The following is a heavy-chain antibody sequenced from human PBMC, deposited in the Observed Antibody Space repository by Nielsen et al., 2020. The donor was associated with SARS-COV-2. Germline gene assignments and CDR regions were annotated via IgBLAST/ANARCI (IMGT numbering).Heavy chain of an antibody. CDR3: ASGRYCSGGSCYSTGRYYGMDV. V-gene: IGHV4-34*01. CDR2: INHSGST. J-gene: IGHJ6*02. Sequence: SETLSLTCAVYGGSFSNYYWSWIRQPPGKGLEWIGEINHSGSTNYNPSLKSRVTISVDTSKNQFSLKLSSVTAADTAVYYCASGRYCSGGSCYSTGRYYGMDVWGQGTTVTVSS. CDR1: GGSFSNYY. D-gene: IGHD2-15*01.